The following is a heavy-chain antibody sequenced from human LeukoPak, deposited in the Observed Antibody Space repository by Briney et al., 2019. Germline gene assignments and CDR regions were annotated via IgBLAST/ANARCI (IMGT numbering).Heavy chain of an antibody. CDR2: ISAYNGNT. Sequence: ASVKVSCKASGYTFTSYGISWVRQAPGQGLEWMGLISAYNGNTNYSQKLQGRVTMTTDTSTSTAYMELRSLRSDDTAVYYCARGGIYCSGGSCYSEPLPIDYWGQGTLVTVSS. CDR3: ARGGIYCSGGSCYSEPLPIDY. J-gene: IGHJ4*02. V-gene: IGHV1-18*04. CDR1: GYTFTSYG. D-gene: IGHD2-15*01.